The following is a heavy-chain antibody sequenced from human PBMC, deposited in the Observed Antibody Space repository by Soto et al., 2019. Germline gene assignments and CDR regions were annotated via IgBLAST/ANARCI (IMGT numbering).Heavy chain of an antibody. CDR1: GASISGFY. Sequence: QVQLQESGPGLVKPSETLSLTCTVSGASISGFYWSWIRKSAGKGLEWIGRIYATGTTDYNPSLKTRVMMSVDTSKKQSSLKLRSVPAEDTAVYYCVRDGTKTLRDWFDPWGQGMSVTVSS. CDR3: VRDGTKTLRDWFDP. D-gene: IGHD1-1*01. CDR2: IYATGTT. J-gene: IGHJ5*02. V-gene: IGHV4-4*07.